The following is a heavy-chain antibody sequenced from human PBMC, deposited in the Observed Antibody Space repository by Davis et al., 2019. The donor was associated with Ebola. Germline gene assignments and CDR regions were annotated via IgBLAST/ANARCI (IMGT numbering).Heavy chain of an antibody. CDR2: IHWNGASS. CDR3: ARAQFPTTSDH. Sequence: PGGSLRLSCGASGFTFDDYAMTWVRQVPGKGLEWVSGIHWNGASSGYADSVKGRFTVSRDNSRNILYLQMNSLRAEDTAVYYCARAQFPTTSDHWGQGTLVTVSS. V-gene: IGHV3-20*04. J-gene: IGHJ4*02. D-gene: IGHD1-1*01. CDR1: GFTFDDYA.